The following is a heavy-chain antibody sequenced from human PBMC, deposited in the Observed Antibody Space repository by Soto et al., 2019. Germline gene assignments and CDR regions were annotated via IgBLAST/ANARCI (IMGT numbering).Heavy chain of an antibody. V-gene: IGHV3-13*05. CDR2: IGTAGGP. CDR3: AREGGGGIHAY. D-gene: IGHD2-15*01. J-gene: IGHJ4*01. Sequence: EVQLLQSGGGLVQPGGSLRLSCVASGFNFNNYDMHWVRQVAGKRPEWVSVIGTAGGPNYSDSVNGSFTICRDNERSALYLKMNMVIAGDTGVYYCAREGGGGIHAYWGHGTVVNVSS. CDR1: GFNFNNYD.